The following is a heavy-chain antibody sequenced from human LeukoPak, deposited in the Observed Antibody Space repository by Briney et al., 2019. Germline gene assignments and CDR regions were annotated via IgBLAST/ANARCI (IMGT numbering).Heavy chain of an antibody. Sequence: PSETLSLTCTVSGGSISSGDYYWSWIRQPPGQGLEWIGYIYYRASTYYNPSLKSRVIISVDTSKNQFSLKLSSMTAADTAVYYCARERTYYFDYWGQGTQVTVSS. J-gene: IGHJ4*02. CDR3: ARERTYYFDY. CDR1: GGSISSGDYY. CDR2: IYYRAST. V-gene: IGHV4-30-4*01.